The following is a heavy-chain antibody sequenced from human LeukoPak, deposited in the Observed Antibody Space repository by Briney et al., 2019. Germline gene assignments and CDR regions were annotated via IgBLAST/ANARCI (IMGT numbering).Heavy chain of an antibody. D-gene: IGHD5-12*01. J-gene: IGHJ4*02. CDR2: IYYSGST. CDR1: GGSISSYY. V-gene: IGHV4-59*01. CDR3: ARSVWWLRTSLPPLYFDY. Sequence: SETLSLTCTVSGGSISSYYWSWIRQPPGKGLEWIGYIYYSGSTNYNPSLKSRVTISVDTSKNQFSLKLSSVTAAGTAVYYCARSVWWLRTSLPPLYFDYWGQGTLVTVSS.